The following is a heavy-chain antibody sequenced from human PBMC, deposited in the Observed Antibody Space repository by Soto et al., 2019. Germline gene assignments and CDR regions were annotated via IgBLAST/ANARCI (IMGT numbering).Heavy chain of an antibody. CDR1: GFTFDDYA. Sequence: GGSLRLSCAASGFTFDDYAMHWVRQAPGKGLEWVSGISWNSGSIGYADSVKGRFTISRDNAKNSLYLQMNSLRAEDTALYYCAKVETGGRDYYYYGMDVWGQGTTVTVSS. CDR3: AKVETGGRDYYYYGMDV. D-gene: IGHD2-15*01. CDR2: ISWNSGSI. V-gene: IGHV3-9*01. J-gene: IGHJ6*02.